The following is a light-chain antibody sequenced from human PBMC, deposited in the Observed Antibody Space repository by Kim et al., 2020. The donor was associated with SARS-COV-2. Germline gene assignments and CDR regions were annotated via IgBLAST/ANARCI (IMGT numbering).Light chain of an antibody. CDR1: SGHSSYA. J-gene: IGLJ3*02. CDR3: QTWGTGIRV. CDR2: VNRDGSH. V-gene: IGLV4-69*02. Sequence: AVKLTCTMSSGHSSYAMARHQQQPEKGPRDLMKVNRDGSHTKGDGIPDRFSGSSSGAERYLTISSLQSEDEADYYCQTWGTGIRVFGGGTKLTVL.